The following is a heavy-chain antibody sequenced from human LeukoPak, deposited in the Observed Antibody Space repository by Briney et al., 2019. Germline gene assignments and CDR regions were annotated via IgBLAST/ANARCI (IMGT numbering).Heavy chain of an antibody. CDR3: ARHTGTGANFDC. CDR1: GGSFSGYY. Sequence: NPSETLSLTCAVYGGSFSGYYWSWIRQPPGKGLEWIGEINHSGSTNYNPSLKSRVTISVDTSKNQFSLKLSSVTVADTAVYYCARHTGTGANFDCWGQGTLVTVSS. V-gene: IGHV4-34*01. J-gene: IGHJ4*02. D-gene: IGHD3/OR15-3a*01. CDR2: INHSGST.